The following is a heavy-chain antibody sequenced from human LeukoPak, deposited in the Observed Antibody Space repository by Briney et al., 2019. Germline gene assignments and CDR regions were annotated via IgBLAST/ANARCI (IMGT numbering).Heavy chain of an antibody. V-gene: IGHV4-59*01. CDR1: GGSINNYY. Sequence: SETLSLTCTVSGGSINNYYWSWIRQPPGKGLEWIGYIYYRGSTNYNPSLKSRVTFSVDTSKNQFSLKLNSVTAADTAVYYCERGGDYGDLRYFDYWGQGTLVTVSS. D-gene: IGHD4-17*01. CDR3: ERGGDYGDLRYFDY. CDR2: IYYRGST. J-gene: IGHJ4*02.